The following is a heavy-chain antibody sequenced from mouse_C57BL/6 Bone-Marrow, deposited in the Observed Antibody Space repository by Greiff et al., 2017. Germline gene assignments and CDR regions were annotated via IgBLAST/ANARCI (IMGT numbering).Heavy chain of an antibody. V-gene: IGHV10-1*01. Sequence: EVQLVESGGGLVQPKGSLKLSCAASGFSFNTYAMNWVRQAPGKGLEWVARIRSKSNNYATYYADSVKDRFTISRDDSESMLYLQMNNLKTEDTAMYYCSRLLGPYYYAMDYWGQGTSVTVSS. D-gene: IGHD2-3*01. CDR2: IRSKSNNYAT. J-gene: IGHJ4*01. CDR1: GFSFNTYA. CDR3: SRLLGPYYYAMDY.